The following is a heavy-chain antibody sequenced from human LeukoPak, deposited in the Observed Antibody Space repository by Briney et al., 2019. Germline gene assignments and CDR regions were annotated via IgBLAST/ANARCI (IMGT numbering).Heavy chain of an antibody. D-gene: IGHD2-2*01. CDR2: ISSNGGST. V-gene: IGHV3-64*01. Sequence: GGSLRLSCSASGFTFSSYAMHWVRQAPGKGLEYVSAISSNGGSTYYANSVKGRFTISRDNSKNTLYLQMGSLRAEDMAVYYCARGSQLLSSFHVDVWGKGTTVTVSS. CDR3: ARGSQLLSSFHVDV. CDR1: GFTFSSYA. J-gene: IGHJ6*04.